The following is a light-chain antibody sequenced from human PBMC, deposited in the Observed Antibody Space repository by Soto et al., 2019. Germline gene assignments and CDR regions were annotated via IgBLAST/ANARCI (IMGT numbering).Light chain of an antibody. CDR1: QSVSSSS. CDR2: GAT. J-gene: IGKJ2*01. V-gene: IGKV3-20*01. CDR3: QHFGSSPGYT. Sequence: EIVLTQSPGTLFLSPGERDTLSCRASQSVSSSSLARYQQKHGQAPRLLLYGATSRATGIPDRFSGSGSGTDFTLTISRLEPEDFAVYFCQHFGSSPGYTFGQGTKLQIK.